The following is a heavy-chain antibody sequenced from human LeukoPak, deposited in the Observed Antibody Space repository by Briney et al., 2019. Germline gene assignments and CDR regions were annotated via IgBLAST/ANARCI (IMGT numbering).Heavy chain of an antibody. CDR2: IIPIFGTA. Sequence: GSSVKVSCEASGGTFSSYAISWVRQAPGQGLEWMGGIIPIFGTANYAQKFQGRVTITTDESTSTAYMELSSLRSEDTAVYYCARGSIFGVVTSYYYYYMDVWGKGTTVTVSS. CDR3: ARGSIFGVVTSYYYYYMDV. V-gene: IGHV1-69*05. J-gene: IGHJ6*03. CDR1: GGTFSSYA. D-gene: IGHD3-3*01.